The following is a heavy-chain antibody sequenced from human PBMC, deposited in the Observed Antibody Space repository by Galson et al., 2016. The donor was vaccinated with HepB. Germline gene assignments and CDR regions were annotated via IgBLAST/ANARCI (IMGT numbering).Heavy chain of an antibody. CDR3: SRRGDPNVNPPAETFATHCFDY. J-gene: IGHJ4*02. D-gene: IGHD3-10*01. Sequence: QSGAEVKKPGESLKISCKGSGYGFAGYWIGWVRQMPGEGLEWMGIIYPDDSSTGYSPSFLGQVTFSVDKSISAAYLHWSSLKASATAMYYCSRRGDPNVNPPAETFATHCFDYWGQGTLVTVSS. CDR1: GYGFAGYW. V-gene: IGHV5-51*03. CDR2: IYPDDSST.